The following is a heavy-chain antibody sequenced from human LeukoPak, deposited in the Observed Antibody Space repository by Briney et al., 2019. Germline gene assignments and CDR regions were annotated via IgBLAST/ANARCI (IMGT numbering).Heavy chain of an antibody. V-gene: IGHV3-23*01. CDR1: GFTLSSYA. Sequence: GGSLRVSCAASGFTLSSYAMSWVRQAPGKGLGWVSAISGSGGSTYYADSVKGRSTISRDNSKNTLYLQMSSLRAEDTAVYYCAKDSRYSSVRASTDYWGQGTLVTVSS. D-gene: IGHD5-18*01. CDR2: ISGSGGST. CDR3: AKDSRYSSVRASTDY. J-gene: IGHJ4*02.